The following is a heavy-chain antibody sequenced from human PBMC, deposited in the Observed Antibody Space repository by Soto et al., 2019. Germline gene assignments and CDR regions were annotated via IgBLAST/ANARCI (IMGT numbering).Heavy chain of an antibody. CDR3: ARDSGYGSGSYYAPLFSYYYYGMDV. V-gene: IGHV3-30-3*01. D-gene: IGHD3-10*01. CDR2: ISYDGSNK. CDR1: GFTFSSYA. J-gene: IGHJ6*02. Sequence: GGSLRLSCAASGFTFSSYAMHWVRQAPGKGLEWVAVISYDGSNKYYADPVKGRFTISRDNSKNTLYLQMNSLRAEDTAVYYCARDSGYGSGSYYAPLFSYYYYGMDVWGQGTTVTVSS.